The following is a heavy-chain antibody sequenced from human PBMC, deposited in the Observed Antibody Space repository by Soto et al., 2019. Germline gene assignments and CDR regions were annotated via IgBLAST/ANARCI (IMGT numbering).Heavy chain of an antibody. D-gene: IGHD2-8*01. J-gene: IGHJ6*02. CDR3: ARENGHPGHNYAMDV. Sequence: PGGSLRLSCAASGFSFSAYYMSWIRQAPGKGLEWVSYISFNGDVTRYSDSVEGRFTVSRDNAKKSLYLQMNSLRVEDTAVYYCARENGHPGHNYAMDVWGQGTTVTVSS. CDR1: GFSFSAYY. CDR2: ISFNGDVT. V-gene: IGHV3-11*01.